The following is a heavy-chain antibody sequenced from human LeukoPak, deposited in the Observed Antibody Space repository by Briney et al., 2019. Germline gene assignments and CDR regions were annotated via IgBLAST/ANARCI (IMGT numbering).Heavy chain of an antibody. CDR1: GFTFTNNA. Sequence: GGSLRLSCAASGFTFTNNAMTWVRQAPGKGLEWVSSISSSSSYIYYADSVKGRFTISRDNAKNSLYLQMNSLRAEDTAVYYCARDCSSTSCYNSWGQGTLVTVSS. V-gene: IGHV3-21*01. J-gene: IGHJ4*02. CDR3: ARDCSSTSCYNS. CDR2: ISSSSSYI. D-gene: IGHD2-2*02.